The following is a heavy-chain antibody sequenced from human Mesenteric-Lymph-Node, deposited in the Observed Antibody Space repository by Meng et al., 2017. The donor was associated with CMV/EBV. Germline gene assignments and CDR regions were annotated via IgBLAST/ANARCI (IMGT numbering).Heavy chain of an antibody. CDR2: ISSSSSYI. V-gene: IGHV3-21*01. D-gene: IGHD2-2*01. Sequence: GESLKISCAASGFTFSSYGMNWVRQAPGKGLEWISSISSSSSYIYYADSVKGRFTISRDNARDSLYLQMNSLRAEDTAVYYCARGRWDIVVLPAGYYFDYWGQGTLVTVS. J-gene: IGHJ4*02. CDR1: GFTFSSYG. CDR3: ARGRWDIVVLPAGYYFDY.